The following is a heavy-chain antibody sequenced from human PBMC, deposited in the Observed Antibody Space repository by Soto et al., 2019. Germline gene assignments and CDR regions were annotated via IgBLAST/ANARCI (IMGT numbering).Heavy chain of an antibody. CDR3: AREIAAARRRLFDY. D-gene: IGHD6-13*01. J-gene: IGHJ4*02. Sequence: PSDTLSLTCAVSGYSISSGYYWGWIRQPPGKGLEWIGSIYHSGSTYYNPSLKSRVTISVDTSKNQFSLKLSSVTAADTAVYYCAREIAAARRRLFDYWGQGCLVHVSS. V-gene: IGHV4-38-2*01. CDR2: IYHSGST. CDR1: GYSISSGYY.